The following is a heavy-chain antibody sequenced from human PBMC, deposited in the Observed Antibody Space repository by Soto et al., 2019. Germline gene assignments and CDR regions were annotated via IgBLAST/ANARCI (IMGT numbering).Heavy chain of an antibody. V-gene: IGHV1-18*01. D-gene: IGHD6-19*01. Sequence: GASVKVSCKASGYTFTSYGISWVRQAPGQGLEWMGWISVYNGNTNYAQKLQGRVTMTTDTSTSTAYLELRSLRSDDTAVYYCARRRSSGWYKTFDPWGQGTLVTVSS. CDR2: ISVYNGNT. CDR1: GYTFTSYG. J-gene: IGHJ5*02. CDR3: ARRRSSGWYKTFDP.